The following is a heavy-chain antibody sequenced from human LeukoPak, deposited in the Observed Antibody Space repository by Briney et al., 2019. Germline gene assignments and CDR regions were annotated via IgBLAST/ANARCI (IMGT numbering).Heavy chain of an antibody. J-gene: IGHJ5*02. Sequence: PSETLSLTCTVSGASISSSIYYWGWIRQAPGKGLDWIGSIYYSGSTYYNPSLKSRVSISRDMSKNQLSLMLSSVTAADTAVYYCARGFGAGNYYYGWFDPWGQGTLVSVSS. V-gene: IGHV4-39*07. CDR1: GASISSSIYY. CDR3: ARGFGAGNYYYGWFDP. D-gene: IGHD3-10*01. CDR2: IYYSGST.